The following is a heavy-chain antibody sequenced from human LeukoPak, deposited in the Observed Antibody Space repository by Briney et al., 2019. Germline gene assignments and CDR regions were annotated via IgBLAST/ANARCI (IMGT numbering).Heavy chain of an antibody. J-gene: IGHJ5*02. V-gene: IGHV3-23*01. CDR3: ARESQQLMVIAYNWFDP. CDR2: FSGSEDSA. CDR1: GFTVSTYG. Sequence: GGSLRLSCAASGFTVSTYGMSWVRQAPGKGPEWVSGFSGSEDSAYYADSVKGRFTISRDNSKNTLYLQMNSLRAEDTAVYYCARESQQLMVIAYNWFDPWGQGTLVTVSS. D-gene: IGHD6-13*01.